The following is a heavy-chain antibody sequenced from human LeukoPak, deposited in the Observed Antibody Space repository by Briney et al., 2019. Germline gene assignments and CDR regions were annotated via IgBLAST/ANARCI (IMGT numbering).Heavy chain of an antibody. CDR3: ARDPDGYRQGHHFDY. CDR1: GFTVSSNY. Sequence: GGSLRLSCAASGFTVSSNYMSWVRQAPGKGLAWYSVIYSGGSTYYADSVKGRFTISRDNSKNTPYLQMNSLKAEDTAVYYCARDPDGYRQGHHFDYWGQGTLVTVSS. D-gene: IGHD5-18*01. CDR2: IYSGGST. J-gene: IGHJ4*02. V-gene: IGHV3-66*01.